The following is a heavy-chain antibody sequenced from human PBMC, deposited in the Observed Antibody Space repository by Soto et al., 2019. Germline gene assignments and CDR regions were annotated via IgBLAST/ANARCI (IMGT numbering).Heavy chain of an antibody. V-gene: IGHV3-30-3*01. Sequence: QVQLVESGGGVVQPGRSLRLSCAASGVTFSSYAMHWVRQAPGKGLEWVAVISFDGSNKYYADSVKGRFTISRDNSKTTLYLQMNSLRAEDTAVYYCARSGYSSSWYHAFDYWGQGTLVTVSS. J-gene: IGHJ4*02. CDR2: ISFDGSNK. D-gene: IGHD6-13*01. CDR1: GVTFSSYA. CDR3: ARSGYSSSWYHAFDY.